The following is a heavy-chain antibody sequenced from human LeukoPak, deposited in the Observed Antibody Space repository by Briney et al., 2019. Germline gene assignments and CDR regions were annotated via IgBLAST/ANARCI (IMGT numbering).Heavy chain of an antibody. V-gene: IGHV3-21*01. CDR3: AKSSGWNYYYYYMDV. D-gene: IGHD6-19*01. CDR1: GLTFSNYG. J-gene: IGHJ6*03. Sequence: KTGGSLRLSCAASGLTFSNYGMNWVRQAPGKGLEWVSSISSSSSYIYYAGSVKGRFTISRDNAKNSLYLQMNSLRAEDTAVYYCAKSSGWNYYYYYMDVWGKGTTVIASS. CDR2: ISSSSSYI.